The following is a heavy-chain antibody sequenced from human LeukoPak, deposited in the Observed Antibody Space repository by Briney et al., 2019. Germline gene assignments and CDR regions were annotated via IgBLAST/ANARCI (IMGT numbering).Heavy chain of an antibody. D-gene: IGHD3-22*01. J-gene: IGHJ3*02. CDR2: IYSGGST. Sequence: PGGSLRLSCAASGFTVSSNYMSWVRQAPGKGLEWVSVIYSGGSTYYADSVKGRFTISRDNSKNTLYLQMNSLRAEDTAVYYCARAPRGTMIVVVIDAFDIWGQGTMVTVSS. V-gene: IGHV3-66*01. CDR3: ARAPRGTMIVVVIDAFDI. CDR1: GFTVSSNY.